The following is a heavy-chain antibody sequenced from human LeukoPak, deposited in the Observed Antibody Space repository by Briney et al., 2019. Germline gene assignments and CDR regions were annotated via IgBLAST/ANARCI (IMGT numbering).Heavy chain of an antibody. CDR1: GFTFSSYS. V-gene: IGHV3-21*01. J-gene: IGHJ4*02. D-gene: IGHD1-26*01. Sequence: GGSLRLSCAASGFTFSSYSMNWVRQAPGKGLEWVSSISSSSSYIYYADSVKGRFTISRDNANNSLYLQMYSLTAEDTAVLYCARVGSRGYYFDYWGQGTLVSVSS. CDR2: ISSSSSYI. CDR3: ARVGSRGYYFDY.